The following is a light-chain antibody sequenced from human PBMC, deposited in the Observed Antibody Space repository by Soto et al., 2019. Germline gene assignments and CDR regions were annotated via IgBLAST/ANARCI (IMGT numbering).Light chain of an antibody. V-gene: IGKV1-5*01. J-gene: IGKJ1*01. CDR2: DAS. CDR1: QSIRNW. Sequence: DIQMTQSPSTLSASVGDRVTITCRASQSIRNWLAWYQQQPGKAPKLLIYDASSLESGVPSRLSGSGSGTEFTLTISSLQPDDFATYYCQQYNTYWTFGQGTKVDIK. CDR3: QQYNTYWT.